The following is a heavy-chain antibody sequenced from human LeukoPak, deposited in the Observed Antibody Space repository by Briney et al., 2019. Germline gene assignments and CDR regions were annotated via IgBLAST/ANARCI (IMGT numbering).Heavy chain of an antibody. V-gene: IGHV3-7*03. D-gene: IGHD2-2*01. CDR2: IKPDGSEK. CDR3: AKDLDCSSTSCLPDY. J-gene: IGHJ4*02. Sequence: PGGSLRLSCAASGFTFSQYWMSWVRQAPGKGLEWVANIKPDGSEKHYVDSVKGRFSISRDNTKNTLYLQMNSLRAEDTAVYYCAKDLDCSSTSCLPDYWGQGTLVTVSS. CDR1: GFTFSQYW.